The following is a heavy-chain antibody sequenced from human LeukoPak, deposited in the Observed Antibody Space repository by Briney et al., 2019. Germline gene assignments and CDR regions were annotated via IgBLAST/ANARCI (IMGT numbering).Heavy chain of an antibody. V-gene: IGHV3-30*18. Sequence: GGSPRLSCAASGFTFSSYGMHWVRQAPGKGLEWVAVISYDGSNKYYADSVKGRFTISRDNSKNTLYLQMNSLRAEDTAVYYCAKDSPRYSSGWYYFDYWGQGTLVTVSS. CDR2: ISYDGSNK. CDR3: AKDSPRYSSGWYYFDY. CDR1: GFTFSSYG. D-gene: IGHD6-19*01. J-gene: IGHJ4*02.